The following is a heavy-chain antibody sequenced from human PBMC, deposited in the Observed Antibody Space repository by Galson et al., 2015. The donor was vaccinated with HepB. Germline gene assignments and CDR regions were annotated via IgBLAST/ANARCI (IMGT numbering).Heavy chain of an antibody. Sequence: SVKVSCKASGYIFTSNYIHWVRQAPGQGLEWMGIINPSGGSTSYAQNFQGRVSMTRDTSPSTVYMELSSLRSDDTAVYYCASVSAGDLDFGFDYWGQGTLVTVSS. CDR3: ASVSAGDLDFGFDY. V-gene: IGHV1-46*03. D-gene: IGHD6-13*01. CDR1: GYIFTSNY. CDR2: INPSGGST. J-gene: IGHJ4*02.